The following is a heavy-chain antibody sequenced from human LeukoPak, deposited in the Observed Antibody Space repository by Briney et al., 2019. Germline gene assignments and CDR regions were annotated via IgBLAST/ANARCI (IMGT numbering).Heavy chain of an antibody. J-gene: IGHJ4*02. CDR2: ISSSGSTI. CDR3: ARRSAYGFDY. V-gene: IGHV3-48*03. CDR1: GFTFSSYE. Sequence: PGGSLRLSCAASGFTFSSYEMNWVRQAPGKGLELISYISSSGSTIYYADSVKGRFTISRDNAKNSLYLQTNSLRAEDTTLYYCARRSAYGFDYWGQGALVTVSS. D-gene: IGHD5-12*01.